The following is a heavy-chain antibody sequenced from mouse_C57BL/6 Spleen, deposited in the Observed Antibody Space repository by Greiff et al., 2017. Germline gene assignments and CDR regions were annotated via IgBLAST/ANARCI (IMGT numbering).Heavy chain of an antibody. CDR3: ARIYYDYGLDY. CDR2: IRNKANGYTT. V-gene: IGHV7-3*01. J-gene: IGHJ2*01. CDR1: GFTFTDYY. Sequence: EVMLVESGGGLVQPGGSLSLSCAASGFTFTDYYMSWVRQPPGKALEWLGFIRNKANGYTTEYSASVKGRFTISRDNSQSILYLQMNALRAEDSATYYCARIYYDYGLDYWGQGTTLTVSS. D-gene: IGHD2-4*01.